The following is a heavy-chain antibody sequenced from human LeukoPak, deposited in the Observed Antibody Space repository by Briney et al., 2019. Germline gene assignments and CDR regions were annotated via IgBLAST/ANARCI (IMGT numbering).Heavy chain of an antibody. V-gene: IGHV3-48*02. J-gene: IGHJ6*02. D-gene: IGHD3-10*01. CDR1: GFTFSSFG. Sequence: GGSLRLSCAASGFTFSSFGMNWVRQAPGKGLEWVSYISDSSSLTYYADSVKGRFTISRDNAKNSLSLQLNSLRDEDTAVYFCAKVIRGGYGMDVWGQGTTVTVSS. CDR2: ISDSSSLT. CDR3: AKVIRGGYGMDV.